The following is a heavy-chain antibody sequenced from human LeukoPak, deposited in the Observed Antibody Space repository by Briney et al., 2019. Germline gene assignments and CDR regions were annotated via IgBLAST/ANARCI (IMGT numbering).Heavy chain of an antibody. D-gene: IGHD5-12*01. CDR2: ISGSGANT. V-gene: IGHV3-23*01. J-gene: IGHJ6*03. CDR3: AKCIVATNYYYYYMDV. CDR1: GFTFSTYS. Sequence: GGSLRLSCAASGFTFSTYSMSWVRLAPGKGLEWVSGISGSGANTYYADSVKGRFTISRDNSKNTLYLQMNSLRAEDTAVYYCAKCIVATNYYYYYMDVWGKGTTVTVSS.